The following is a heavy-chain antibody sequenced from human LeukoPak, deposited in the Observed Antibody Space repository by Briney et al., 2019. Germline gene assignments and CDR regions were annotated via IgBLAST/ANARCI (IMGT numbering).Heavy chain of an antibody. Sequence: PSETLSLTCTVFGGSISVYYWTWIRQPPGKELEWIGYIYSNGRTDCNPSLKSRVTISVDTSKNQFSLKLGSVTAADTAVYYCARESHGDYVDYWGQGTLVTVSS. J-gene: IGHJ4*02. V-gene: IGHV4-59*01. CDR3: ARESHGDYVDY. CDR1: GGSISVYY. CDR2: IYSNGRT. D-gene: IGHD4-17*01.